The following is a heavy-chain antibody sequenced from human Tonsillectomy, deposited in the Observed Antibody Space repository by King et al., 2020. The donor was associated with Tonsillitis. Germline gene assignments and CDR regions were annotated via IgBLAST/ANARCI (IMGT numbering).Heavy chain of an antibody. CDR3: TRVLYDFWSGYYHY. J-gene: IGHJ4*02. CDR2: IRSKAYGGTT. CDR1: GFTFGDYA. D-gene: IGHD3-3*01. Sequence: DVQLVESGGGLVQPGRSLRLSCTASGFTFGDYAMSWFRQAPGKGLEWVGFIRSKAYGGTTVYAASVKGRFTISRDDSKSIAYLQMNSLKTEDTAVYYCTRVLYDFWSGYYHYWGQGTLVTVSS. V-gene: IGHV3-49*03.